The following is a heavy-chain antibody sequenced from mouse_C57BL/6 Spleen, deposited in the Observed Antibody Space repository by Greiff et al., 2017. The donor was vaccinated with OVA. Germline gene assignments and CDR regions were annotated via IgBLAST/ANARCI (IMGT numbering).Heavy chain of an antibody. CDR1: GYTFTSYW. J-gene: IGHJ3*01. CDR3: ARGGYYDYETWFAY. CDR2: IDPSDSYT. Sequence: QVHVKQPGAELVMPGASVKLSCKASGYTFTSYWMHWVKQRPGQGLEWIGEIDPSDSYTNYNQKFKGKSTWTVDKSSSTAYMQLSSLTSEDSAVYYCARGGYYDYETWFAYWGQGTLVTVSA. V-gene: IGHV1-69*01. D-gene: IGHD2-4*01.